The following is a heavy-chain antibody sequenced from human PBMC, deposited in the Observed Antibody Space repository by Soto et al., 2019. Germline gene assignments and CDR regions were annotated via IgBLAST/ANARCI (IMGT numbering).Heavy chain of an antibody. J-gene: IGHJ6*02. CDR3: RSSSRYSTDV. CDR1: GGSITSSFY. CDR2: IYGTGNT. Sequence: QLQLQESGPGLVKPSETLSLSCTVSGGSITSSFYWGWIRQPPGKGLEWIGSIYGTGNTYYNPSPKSRVTISAAPSKNRFSLNLISVPAADPAVYYCRSSSRYSTDVWGQGATVTVSS. V-gene: IGHV4-39*01. D-gene: IGHD6-13*01.